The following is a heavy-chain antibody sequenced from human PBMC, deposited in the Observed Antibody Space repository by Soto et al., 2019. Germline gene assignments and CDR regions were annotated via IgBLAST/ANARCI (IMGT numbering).Heavy chain of an antibody. CDR1: GFTFDTYT. J-gene: IGHJ2*01. Sequence: GGSLRLSCTASGFTFDTYTMNWLRQAPGRGLEWVSSISATTTYKYYAASVEGRFTISRDNAKNSLYLQTNSLGAEDTAVYYCARGSASKSGHLWYFDLWGRGTLVTVSS. V-gene: IGHV3-21*01. CDR3: ARGSASKSGHLWYFDL. D-gene: IGHD2-8*02. CDR2: ISATTTYK.